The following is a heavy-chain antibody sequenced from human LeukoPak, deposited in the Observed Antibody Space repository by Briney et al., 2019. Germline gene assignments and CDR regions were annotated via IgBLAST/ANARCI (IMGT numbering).Heavy chain of an antibody. J-gene: IGHJ6*03. D-gene: IGHD4-17*01. V-gene: IGHV4-4*07. CDR2: IYTSGST. CDR1: GGSISSYY. Sequence: SETLSLTCTVSGGSISSYYWSWIRQPAGKGLEWIGRIYTSGSTNYNPSHKSRVTMSVDTSKNQFSLKLSSVTAADTAVYYCARDYGLYYYYYYMDVWGKGTTVTVSS. CDR3: ARDYGLYYYYYYMDV.